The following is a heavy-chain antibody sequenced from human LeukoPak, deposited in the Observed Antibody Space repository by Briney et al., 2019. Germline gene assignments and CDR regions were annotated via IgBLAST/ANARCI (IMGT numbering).Heavy chain of an antibody. CDR2: IKQDGSEK. V-gene: IGHV3-7*01. J-gene: IGHJ4*02. D-gene: IGHD3-22*01. CDR1: GFTFSSYW. CDR3: ARDYYYDSSGYYYEGSGVNY. Sequence: GGSLRLSCAASGFTFSSYWMSWVRQAPGKGLEWVANIKQDGSEKYHVDSVKGRFTISRDNAKNSLYLQMNSLRAEDTAVYYCARDYYYDSSGYYYEGSGVNYWGQGTLVTVSS.